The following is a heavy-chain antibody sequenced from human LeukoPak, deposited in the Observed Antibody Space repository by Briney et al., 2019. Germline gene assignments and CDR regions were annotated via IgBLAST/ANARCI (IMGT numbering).Heavy chain of an antibody. CDR2: IRSETDGGTT. V-gene: IGHV3-15*01. D-gene: IGHD5-18*01. Sequence: GGSLRLSCAASGFTFSNAWMSWVRQAPGKGLEWVGRIRSETDGGTTDYAAPVKGRFTISRDDSKSMVYLQMSSLKTEDTAVYFCAHRDTAMVRVDYWGQGTLVTVS. CDR1: GFTFSNAW. J-gene: IGHJ4*02. CDR3: AHRDTAMVRVDY.